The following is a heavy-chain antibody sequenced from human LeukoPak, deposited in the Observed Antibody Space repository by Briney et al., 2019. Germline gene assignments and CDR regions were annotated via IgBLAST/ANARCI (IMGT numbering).Heavy chain of an antibody. J-gene: IGHJ4*02. CDR3: ARGRGVVTYFDY. V-gene: IGHV1-18*04. D-gene: IGHD2-15*01. CDR1: GYTFPTYG. CDR2: ISAYNGDT. Sequence: VASVTVSCKASGYTFPTYGISWVRQAPGQGLEWMGWISAYNGDTNYAQKLQGRITMTTDTSTSTAYMELRSLRSDDTAVYYCARGRGVVTYFDYWGQGTLVTVSS.